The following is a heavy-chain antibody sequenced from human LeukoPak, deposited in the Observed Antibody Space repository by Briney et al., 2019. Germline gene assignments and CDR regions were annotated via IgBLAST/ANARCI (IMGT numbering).Heavy chain of an antibody. V-gene: IGHV4-59*01. CDR1: GGSISSYY. CDR3: ARSRGGYSYDHAAFEI. CDR2: MSYSGST. J-gene: IGHJ3*02. Sequence: PSETLSLTCTVSGGSISSYYWSWLRQPPGKGLEWLGYMSYSGSTNYNPSLKSRVTISVDTSRNQFSLKLYSVTAADTAVYYCARSRGGYSYDHAAFEIWGQGTMVTVPS. D-gene: IGHD5-24*01.